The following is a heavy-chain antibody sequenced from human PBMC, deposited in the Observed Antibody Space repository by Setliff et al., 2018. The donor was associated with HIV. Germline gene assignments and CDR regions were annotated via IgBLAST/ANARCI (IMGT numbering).Heavy chain of an antibody. Sequence: GESLKISCKGSGYSFTSYWIGWVRQMPGKGLEWMGIIYPGDSGTRYSPSFQGQVTISADKSISTAYLQWSSLKASDTAMYYCARQWLAAAGTRDDAFDIWGQGTMVTVSS. CDR1: GYSFTSYW. D-gene: IGHD6-13*01. CDR2: IYPGDSGT. CDR3: ARQWLAAAGTRDDAFDI. V-gene: IGHV5-51*01. J-gene: IGHJ3*02.